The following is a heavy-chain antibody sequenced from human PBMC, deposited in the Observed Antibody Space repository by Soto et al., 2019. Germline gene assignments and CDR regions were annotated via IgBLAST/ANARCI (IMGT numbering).Heavy chain of an antibody. CDR1: GGTFSSYA. J-gene: IGHJ5*02. CDR3: ARVQVSSGWYSNWLDP. D-gene: IGHD6-19*01. V-gene: IGHV1-69*13. Sequence: GASVKVSCKASGGTFSSYAISWVRQAPGQGLEWMGGIIPIFGTANYAQKFQGRVTITADESTSTAYMELSSLRSEDTAVYYCARVQVSSGWYSNWLDPWGQGTLVTDSS. CDR2: IIPIFGTA.